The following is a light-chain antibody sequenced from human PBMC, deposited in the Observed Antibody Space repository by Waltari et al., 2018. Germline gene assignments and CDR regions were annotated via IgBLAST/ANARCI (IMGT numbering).Light chain of an antibody. J-gene: IGKJ2*01. V-gene: IGKV1-6*01. Sequence: AIQMTQSPSSLPASVGDRVTITCRASQDIRSDSGWYQQKPGKAPKLLIYAASTLQSGGPSRFSGSGSGTDFTLTISSLQPEDFATYYCLQDYIYPRTFGQGTKLEIE. CDR1: QDIRSD. CDR3: LQDYIYPRT. CDR2: AAS.